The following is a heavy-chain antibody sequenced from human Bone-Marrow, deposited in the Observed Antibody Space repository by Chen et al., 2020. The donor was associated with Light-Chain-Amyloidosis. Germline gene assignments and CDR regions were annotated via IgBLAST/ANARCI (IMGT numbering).Heavy chain of an antibody. CDR2: ISGSGGST. CDR1: GFPFSSYA. Sequence: EVQLVESGGGLVQPGGSLSLSWAASGFPFSSYAMSWVRQAPGKGLEWVSAISGSGGSTYYADSVKGRFTISRDNSKNTLYLQMNSLRAEDTAVYYCAKGDLGGGLGRYFDYWGQGTLVTVSS. J-gene: IGHJ4*02. CDR3: AKGDLGGGLGRYFDY. V-gene: IGHV3-23*04. D-gene: IGHD3-16*01.